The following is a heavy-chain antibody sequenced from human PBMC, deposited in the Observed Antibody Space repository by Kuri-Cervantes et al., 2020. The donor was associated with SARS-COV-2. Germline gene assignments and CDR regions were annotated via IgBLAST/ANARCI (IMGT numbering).Heavy chain of an antibody. J-gene: IGHJ1*01. V-gene: IGHV3-9*03. CDR1: GFDFSLYN. CDR3: AKGGTSSSSLYFQH. D-gene: IGHD6-6*01. CDR2: ISWNSGSI. Sequence: SLKISCAASGFDFSLYNMNWVRQAPGKGLEWVSGISWNSGSIGYADSVKGRFTISRDNAKNSLYLQMNSLRAEDMALYYCAKGGTSSSSLYFQHWGQGTLVTVSS.